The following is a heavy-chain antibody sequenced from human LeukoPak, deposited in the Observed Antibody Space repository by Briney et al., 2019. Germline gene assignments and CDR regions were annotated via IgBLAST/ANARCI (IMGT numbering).Heavy chain of an antibody. CDR2: INWDDQK. J-gene: IGHJ5*02. V-gene: IGHV2-5*02. Sequence: SGPTLVNPTQTLTLTCTFSGFSLTTSGVGVGWIRQPPGKALEWLALINWDDQKVYSPSLQSRLSITKDTSKNQVVLTVTNVDPVDTATYYCAHRRDSSGYQYRWWFAPWGQGTLVTVSS. D-gene: IGHD3-22*01. CDR3: AHRRDSSGYQYRWWFAP. CDR1: GFSLTTSGVG.